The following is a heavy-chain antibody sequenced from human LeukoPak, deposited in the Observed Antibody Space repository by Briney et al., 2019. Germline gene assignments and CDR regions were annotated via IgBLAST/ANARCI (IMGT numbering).Heavy chain of an antibody. Sequence: SETLSLTCTVSGGSISSYYWSWIRQPLGKGLEWIGYIYYSGSTNYNPSLKSRVTISVDTSKNQFSLKLSSVTAADTAVYYCARGSGYSSSWYGVWGQGTLVTVSS. D-gene: IGHD6-13*01. J-gene: IGHJ4*02. CDR2: IYYSGST. V-gene: IGHV4-59*01. CDR1: GGSISSYY. CDR3: ARGSGYSSSWYGV.